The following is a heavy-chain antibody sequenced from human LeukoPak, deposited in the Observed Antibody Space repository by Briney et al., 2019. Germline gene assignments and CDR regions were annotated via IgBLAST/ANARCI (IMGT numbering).Heavy chain of an antibody. CDR2: INPSGGST. D-gene: IGHD1-1*01. CDR3: ARGEPWNGIDY. J-gene: IGHJ4*02. V-gene: IGHV1-46*01. Sequence: ASVKVSCKASGYTFTSYYMHWVRQAPGQGLEWMGIINPSGGSTSYAQKFQGRVTMTRDMSTSTVYVELSSLRSEDTAVYYCARGEPWNGIDYWGQGTLVTVSS. CDR1: GYTFTSYY.